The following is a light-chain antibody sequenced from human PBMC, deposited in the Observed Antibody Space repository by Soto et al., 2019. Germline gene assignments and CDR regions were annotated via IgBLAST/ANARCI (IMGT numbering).Light chain of an antibody. Sequence: LTQPHSVSESPGKTVTISCTGSSGSIASNYVQWYQQRPGSAPTTVIYEDNQRPSGVPDRFSGSIDISSNTASLTISGLKTEDEADYYCQSYNSSSHTWVFGRGTKLTVL. CDR3: QSYNSSSHTWV. J-gene: IGLJ3*02. CDR2: EDN. CDR1: SGSIASNY. V-gene: IGLV6-57*02.